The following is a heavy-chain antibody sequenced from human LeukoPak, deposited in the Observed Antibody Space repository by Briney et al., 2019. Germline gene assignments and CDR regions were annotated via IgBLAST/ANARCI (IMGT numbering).Heavy chain of an antibody. Sequence: SETLSLTCAVYGGSFSGYYRSWIRQPPGKGLEWIRYIYYSGSTYYNPSLKSRVTISVDTSKNQFSLKLSSVTAADTAVYYCARGVGYYDSSGYYYLDYWGQGTLVTVSS. CDR2: IYYSGST. J-gene: IGHJ4*02. D-gene: IGHD3-22*01. V-gene: IGHV4-30-4*01. CDR3: ARGVGYYDSSGYYYLDY. CDR1: GGSFSGYY.